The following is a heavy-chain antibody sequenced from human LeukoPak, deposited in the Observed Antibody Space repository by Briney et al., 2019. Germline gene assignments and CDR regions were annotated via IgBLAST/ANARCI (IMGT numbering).Heavy chain of an antibody. Sequence: GGSLRFSCAASGFTFSSYDRHWVRQVTGKGLEWVSAISSAGKTYYPGSVKGRFTISRENAKNSLYLQMNSLRDGDTAVYYCARGTGTAATYFQHWGQGTLVTVSS. CDR2: ISSAGKT. J-gene: IGHJ1*01. V-gene: IGHV3-13*01. CDR1: GFTFSSYD. CDR3: ARGTGTAATYFQH. D-gene: IGHD6-13*01.